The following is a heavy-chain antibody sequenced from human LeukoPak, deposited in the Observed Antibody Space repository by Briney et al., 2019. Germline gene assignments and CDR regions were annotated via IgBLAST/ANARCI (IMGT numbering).Heavy chain of an antibody. J-gene: IGHJ6*02. Sequence: PGGPLRLSCAASGFTFSSYGMHWVRQAPGKGLEWVAVISYDGSNKYYADSVKGRFTISRDNSKNTLYLQMNSLRAEDTAVYYCAKDPYYYDSSGYYRPNYGMDVWGQGTTVTVSS. CDR1: GFTFSSYG. D-gene: IGHD3-22*01. CDR2: ISYDGSNK. CDR3: AKDPYYYDSSGYYRPNYGMDV. V-gene: IGHV3-30*18.